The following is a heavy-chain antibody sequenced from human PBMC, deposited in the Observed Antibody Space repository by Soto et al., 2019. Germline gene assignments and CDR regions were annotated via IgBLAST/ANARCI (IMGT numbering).Heavy chain of an antibody. D-gene: IGHD6-19*01. CDR3: AGSSGWDNWFDP. V-gene: IGHV1-18*01. Sequence: ASVKVSCKASGYTFTSYGISWVRQAPGQGLEWMGWISAYNGNTNYAQKLQGRVTMTRDTSTSTVYMELSSLRSEDTAVYYCAGSSGWDNWFDPWGQGTLVTVSS. CDR1: GYTFTSYG. CDR2: ISAYNGNT. J-gene: IGHJ5*02.